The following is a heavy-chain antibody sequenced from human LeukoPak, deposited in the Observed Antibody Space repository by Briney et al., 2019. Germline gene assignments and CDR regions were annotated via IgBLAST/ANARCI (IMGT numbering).Heavy chain of an antibody. Sequence: GESLGISCKGSGYTFTSYWISWVRQMPGKGLEWMGKIDPSDSYTTYNPSFQGQVTISADKSISTAYLQWSSLKASDTAMYYCARSAYRYDSSGYYSYFDYWGQGTLVTVSS. CDR1: GYTFTSYW. CDR2: IDPSDSYT. J-gene: IGHJ4*02. V-gene: IGHV5-10-1*04. CDR3: ARSAYRYDSSGYYSYFDY. D-gene: IGHD3-22*01.